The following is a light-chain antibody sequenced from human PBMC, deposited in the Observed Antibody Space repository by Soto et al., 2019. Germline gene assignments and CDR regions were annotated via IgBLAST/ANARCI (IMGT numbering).Light chain of an antibody. CDR1: SSDVGSYDL. CDR3: CSYATTTL. V-gene: IGLV2-23*02. CDR2: EVS. Sequence: QSVLTQPASVSGSPGQSITISCTGTSSDVGSYDLVSWYQQHPGNAPKLMIYEVSKRPSGVSDRFSGSKSGNTASLTISGLQADDEAEYYCCSYATTTLFGGGTKLTV. J-gene: IGLJ2*01.